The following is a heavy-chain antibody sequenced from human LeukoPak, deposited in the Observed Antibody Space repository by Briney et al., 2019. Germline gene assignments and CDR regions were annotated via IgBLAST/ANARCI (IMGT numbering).Heavy chain of an antibody. V-gene: IGHV4-59*08. Sequence: PSETLSLTCTVSSXSISSYSWSWIRQPPGKGLEWIGYIYYSGSTSYNPSLKSRVIMSVDTSKNQFSLKLSSVTAADTAVYYCARHGTLPYYYDSSGYPFLDYWGQGTLVTVSS. CDR3: ARHGTLPYYYDSSGYPFLDY. D-gene: IGHD3-22*01. J-gene: IGHJ4*02. CDR2: IYYSGST. CDR1: SXSISSYS.